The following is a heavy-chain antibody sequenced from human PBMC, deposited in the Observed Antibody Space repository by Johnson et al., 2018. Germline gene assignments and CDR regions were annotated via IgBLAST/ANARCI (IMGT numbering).Heavy chain of an antibody. V-gene: IGHV3-74*01. J-gene: IGHJ3*02. D-gene: IGHD5-18*01. CDR3: ARERGYSYGGILGDAFDI. CDR2: INSDGSST. CDR1: W. Sequence: WLHWVRQAPGKGLVWVSRINSDGSSTSYADSVTGRFTISRDNAKHTLYLQMNSLRAEDTAVYYCARERGYSYGGILGDAFDIWGQGTMVTVSS.